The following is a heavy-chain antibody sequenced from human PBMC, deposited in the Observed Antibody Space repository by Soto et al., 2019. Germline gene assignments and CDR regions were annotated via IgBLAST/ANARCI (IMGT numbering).Heavy chain of an antibody. V-gene: IGHV1-8*01. CDR1: GYTFTSYD. Sequence: GASVKVSCKASGYTFTSYDINWVRQATVQGLEWMGWMNPNSGNTGYAQKFQGRVTMTRKTSTSTAYMELSSLRSEDTAVYYCARAAIGRRGHHSEFGSWGQGTLVTVSS. D-gene: IGHD5-12*01. J-gene: IGHJ5*02. CDR3: ARAAIGRRGHHSEFGS. CDR2: MNPNSGNT.